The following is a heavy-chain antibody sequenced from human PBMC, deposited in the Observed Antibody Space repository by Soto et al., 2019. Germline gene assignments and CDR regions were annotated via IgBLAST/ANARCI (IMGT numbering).Heavy chain of an antibody. J-gene: IGHJ4*02. CDR3: AGAGGGVDWVDYFDY. V-gene: IGHV3-23*01. D-gene: IGHD3-9*01. Sequence: EVQLLESGGGLVQPGGSLRLSCAASGFTFNNYPMNWVRQAPGKGLEWISAVSGSGGGTFYVDSVRGRFTSSRDNSKNTLYFKMNFLRAEDTAVYYCAGAGGGVDWVDYFDYWRQGTLVTLSS. CDR1: GFTFNNYP. CDR2: VSGSGGGT.